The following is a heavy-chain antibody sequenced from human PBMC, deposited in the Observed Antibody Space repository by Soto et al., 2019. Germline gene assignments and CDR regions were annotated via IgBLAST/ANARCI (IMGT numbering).Heavy chain of an antibody. D-gene: IGHD2-8*01. V-gene: IGHV4-30-4*01. CDR1: GGSISSGDYY. J-gene: IGHJ4*02. Sequence: SETLSLTCTVSGGSISSGDYYWSWIRQPPGKGLEWIGYIYYSGSTYYNPSLKSRVTISVDTSKNQFSLKLSSVTAADTAVYYCARVVDCTNGVCYGLVDYWGQGTLVTVSS. CDR3: ARVVDCTNGVCYGLVDY. CDR2: IYYSGST.